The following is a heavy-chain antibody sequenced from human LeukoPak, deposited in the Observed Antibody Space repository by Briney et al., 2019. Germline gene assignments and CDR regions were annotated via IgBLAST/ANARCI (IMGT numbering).Heavy chain of an antibody. CDR3: ARDRIAAASWYFDY. D-gene: IGHD6-13*01. CDR1: GGSISSYY. V-gene: IGHV4-59*12. CDR2: IYYSGST. J-gene: IGHJ4*02. Sequence: PSETLSLTCTVSGGSISSYYWSWIRQPPGKGLEWIGYIYYSGSTNYNPSLKSRVTISVDTSKNQFSLKLSSVTAADTAVYYCARDRIAAASWYFDYWGQGTLVTVSS.